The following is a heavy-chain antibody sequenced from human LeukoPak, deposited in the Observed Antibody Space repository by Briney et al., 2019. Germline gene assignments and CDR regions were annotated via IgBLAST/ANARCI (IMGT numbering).Heavy chain of an antibody. CDR2: ITGSGGST. Sequence: GGSLRLSCAASGFTFSSYAMSWVRQAPGKGLEWVSTITGSGGSTYYADSVKGRFTISRDNSKNMLYLQMNSLRAEDTAVYYCARDADGGNSWGQGTLVTVSS. CDR1: GFTFSSYA. V-gene: IGHV3-23*01. J-gene: IGHJ4*02. CDR3: ARDADGGNS. D-gene: IGHD4-23*01.